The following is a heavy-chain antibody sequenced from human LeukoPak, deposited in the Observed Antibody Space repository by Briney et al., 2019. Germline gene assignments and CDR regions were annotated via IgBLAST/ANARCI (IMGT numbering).Heavy chain of an antibody. Sequence: GGSLRLSCAASGFTFDDYTMHWVRQAPGKGLEWVSLISWDGGSTYYADSVKGRFTISRDNSKNSLYLQMNSLRTEDTALYYCAKLARGIGYMDVWGKGTTVTVSS. CDR1: GFTFDDYT. CDR3: AKLARGIGYMDV. CDR2: ISWDGGST. D-gene: IGHD1-26*01. J-gene: IGHJ6*03. V-gene: IGHV3-43*01.